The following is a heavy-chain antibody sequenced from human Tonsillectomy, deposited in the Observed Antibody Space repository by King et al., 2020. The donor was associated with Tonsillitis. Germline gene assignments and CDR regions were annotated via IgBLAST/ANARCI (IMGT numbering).Heavy chain of an antibody. Sequence: VQLVESGGGLVKPGGSLRLSCAGSGFTFSNAWMSWVRQAPGKGLEGVGRIKSKTDGGTTDYAAPVKGRFTISRDDSKKTLYLQMNSLKTEDTAVYYCTTPTFGGVIVRDYWGQGTLVTVSS. CDR2: IKSKTDGGTT. J-gene: IGHJ4*02. V-gene: IGHV3-15*01. CDR1: GFTFSNAW. D-gene: IGHD3-16*02. CDR3: TTPTFGGVIVRDY.